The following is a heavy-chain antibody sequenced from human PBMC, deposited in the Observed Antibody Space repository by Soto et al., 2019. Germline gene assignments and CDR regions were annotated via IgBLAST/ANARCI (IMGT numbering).Heavy chain of an antibody. J-gene: IGHJ6*03. V-gene: IGHV6-1*01. D-gene: IGHD1-1*01. CDR2: TYYRSKWYN. CDR1: GDSVSSNSAG. Sequence: SQTLSLTCDVSGDSVSSNSAGWNWIRQTPSRGLEWLGRTYYRSKWYNNYAVSVKGRVSVNPDTAKNQFSLQLNSVTPEDTAVYYCARGSWDDVSGHYYMDVWGKGTTVTVS. CDR3: ARGSWDDVSGHYYMDV.